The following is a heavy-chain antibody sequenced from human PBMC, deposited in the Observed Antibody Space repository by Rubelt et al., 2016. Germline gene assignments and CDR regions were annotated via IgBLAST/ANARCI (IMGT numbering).Heavy chain of an antibody. D-gene: IGHD1-14*01. CDR2: IIPIIGIA. J-gene: IGHJ6*02. CDR3: AGRKDREPYYYYGMDV. Sequence: QVQLVQSGAEVKKPGSSVKVSCKASGGTFSSYAISWVRQAPGQGLEWLGGIIPIIGIANYTQKFQGRVTITAEKSTTTAYVERSSLRSEDTAVYYCAGRKDREPYYYYGMDVWGQGTTVTVSS. V-gene: IGHV1-69*10. CDR1: GGTFSSYA.